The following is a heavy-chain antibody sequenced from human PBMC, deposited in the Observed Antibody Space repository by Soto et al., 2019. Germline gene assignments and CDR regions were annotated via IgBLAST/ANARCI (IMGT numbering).Heavy chain of an antibody. Sequence: LRLSCAASGFTFSSYGMHRVRQAPGKGLEWVAFIWHDGGNKFYAESVKGRFTISRDNSKNTLYLQMTSLSAEDTAMYYCARDGDVNTGFGKDYWGQGTLVTVSS. CDR1: GFTFSSYG. J-gene: IGHJ4*02. V-gene: IGHV3-33*01. D-gene: IGHD3-16*01. CDR2: IWHDGGNK. CDR3: ARDGDVNTGFGKDY.